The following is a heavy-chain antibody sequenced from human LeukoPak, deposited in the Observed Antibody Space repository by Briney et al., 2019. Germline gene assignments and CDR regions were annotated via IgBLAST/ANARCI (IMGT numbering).Heavy chain of an antibody. CDR1: GFTFSSYG. J-gene: IGHJ3*02. D-gene: IGHD3-10*01. V-gene: IGHV3-30*18. CDR3: ANALLYYYGSGSYFRVDAFDI. CDR2: ISYGGSSK. Sequence: GGALRLSCAASGFTFSSYGMHWVRQAPGKGLEWVAVISYGGSSKYYADSVKGRLTIPRDNSKNTLYLQMNSLRAEDTAVYYCANALLYYYGSGSYFRVDAFDIWGQGTMVTVSS.